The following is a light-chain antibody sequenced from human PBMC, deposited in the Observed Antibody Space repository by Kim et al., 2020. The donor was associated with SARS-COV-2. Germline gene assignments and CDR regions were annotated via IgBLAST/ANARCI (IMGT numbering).Light chain of an antibody. Sequence: QPHDHAGTGTSNEVGTQVTTCLKQHQAQPPNLLAYKNNDRPSGISERLSASRSGKTASLTISGLQPEDEADYYCSAWDNSLSAWVFGGGTQLTVL. J-gene: IGLJ3*02. CDR1: SNEVGTQV. CDR3: SAWDNSLSAWV. CDR2: KNN. V-gene: IGLV10-54*01.